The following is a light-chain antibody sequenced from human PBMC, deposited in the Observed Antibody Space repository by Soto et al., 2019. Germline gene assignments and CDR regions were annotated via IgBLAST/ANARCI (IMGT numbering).Light chain of an antibody. J-gene: IGKJ4*01. CDR1: QFVHIY. Sequence: EVVLTQSPATLSLSLGDRATLSCRASQFVHIYLAWYQQRPGQAPRLLIYDASKRATGIPARFSGSGSGTDFTLTISNLESEDFAIYYCQQRNNSPLTFGGGTKVDIK. CDR2: DAS. CDR3: QQRNNSPLT. V-gene: IGKV3-11*01.